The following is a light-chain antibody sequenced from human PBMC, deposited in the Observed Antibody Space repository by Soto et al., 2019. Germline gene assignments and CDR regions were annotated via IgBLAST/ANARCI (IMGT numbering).Light chain of an antibody. CDR3: QHYDSSPPKYT. J-gene: IGKJ2*01. V-gene: IGKV3-20*01. CDR1: QTISSSY. CDR2: GAS. Sequence: EIVLTQSPGTLSLSPGERATLSCRASQTISSSYLAWYQQKPGQAPRLLIFGASSRATDIPDRFSGSGSGTDFPLTISRLQPEDFAVYYCQHYDSSPPKYTFGQGTKLEIK.